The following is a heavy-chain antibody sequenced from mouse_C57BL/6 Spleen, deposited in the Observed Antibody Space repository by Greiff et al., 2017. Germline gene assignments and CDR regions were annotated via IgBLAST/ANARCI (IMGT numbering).Heavy chain of an antibody. CDR2: INPNNGGT. CDR1: GYTFTDYY. J-gene: IGHJ3*01. CDR3: ATIPSFAY. V-gene: IGHV1-26*01. Sequence: EVQLQQSGPELVKPGASVKISCKASGYTFTDYYMNWVKQSHGKSLEWIGDINPNNGGTSYNQKFKGKATLTVDTSSRPAYMELRRLTSEDSAVYYCATIPSFAYWGQGTLVTVSA.